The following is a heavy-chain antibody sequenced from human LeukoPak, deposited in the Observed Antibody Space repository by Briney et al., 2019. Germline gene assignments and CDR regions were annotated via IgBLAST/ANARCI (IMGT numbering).Heavy chain of an antibody. CDR1: GYSISSGHY. D-gene: IGHD6-19*01. CDR2: IYHNGNT. CDR3: ARATLAGYTSGWSLGASGI. Sequence: PSETLSLTCAVSGYSISSGHYWGWFRQPPGKGLEWIAIIYHNGNTYHNPSLGSRVTISSDTSRNQFSLQLYSVTAADTALYYCARATLAGYTSGWSLGASGIWGQGTKVTVSP. J-gene: IGHJ3*02. V-gene: IGHV4-38-2*01.